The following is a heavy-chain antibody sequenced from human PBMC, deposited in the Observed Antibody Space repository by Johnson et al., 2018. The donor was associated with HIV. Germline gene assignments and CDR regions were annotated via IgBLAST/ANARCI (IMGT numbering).Heavy chain of an antibody. CDR1: GLTVSSSY. Sequence: VQLVESGGGLIQPGGSLRLSCAASGLTVSSSYMSWVRQAPGKGLEWVPGIHSGGGTYYVDSVKGRFTIPRDNSENTLYVQMNNLRAEDTAVYYCARVSYDGILKTVGAFDIWGQGTMVTVSS. CDR2: IHSGGGT. J-gene: IGHJ3*02. D-gene: IGHD3-16*01. CDR3: ARVSYDGILKTVGAFDI. V-gene: IGHV3-53*01.